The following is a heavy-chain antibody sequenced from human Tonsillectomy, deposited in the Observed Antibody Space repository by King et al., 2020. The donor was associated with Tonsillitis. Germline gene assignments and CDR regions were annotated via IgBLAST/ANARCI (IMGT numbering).Heavy chain of an antibody. D-gene: IGHD3-22*01. Sequence: VQLVESGGGVVQPGGSLRLSCAASGFTFSSYGMHWVRQAPGKGLEWVAFIRYDGNNKYYADSVKSRFTISRDNSKSTLYLQMNSLRAEDTAVYYCSKDPYYYVNSGYPYFDYWGQGTLVTVSS. V-gene: IGHV3-30*02. CDR1: GFTFSSYG. CDR3: SKDPYYYVNSGYPYFDY. J-gene: IGHJ4*02. CDR2: IRYDGNNK.